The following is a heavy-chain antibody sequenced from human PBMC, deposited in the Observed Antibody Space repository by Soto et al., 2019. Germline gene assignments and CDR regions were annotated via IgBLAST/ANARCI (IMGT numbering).Heavy chain of an antibody. D-gene: IGHD3-22*01. CDR3: ARILHYYDSSGYYYESLYYYGMDV. V-gene: IGHV4-4*02. CDR1: GGSISSSNW. Sequence: SETLSLTCAVSGGSISSSNWWCWVRQPPGKGLEWIGEIYRSGSTNYNPSLKSRVTISVDQSKNQFSLKLSSVTAADTAVYYCARILHYYDSSGYYYESLYYYGMDVWGQGTTVTVSS. CDR2: IYRSGST. J-gene: IGHJ6*02.